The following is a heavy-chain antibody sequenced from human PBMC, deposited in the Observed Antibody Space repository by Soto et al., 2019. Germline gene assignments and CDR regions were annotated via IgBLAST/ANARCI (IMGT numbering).Heavy chain of an antibody. CDR3: VRNCNDGRAFDI. V-gene: IGHV1-69*02. CDR1: GGTFSSYT. J-gene: IGHJ3*02. Sequence: QVQLVQSGAEVKKPGSSVKVSCKASGGTFSSYTISWVRQAPGQGLEWMGRIIPILGIANYAQKFKGRVTITADKCTSASEMELSSPRSEDTAEYYGVRNCNDGRAFDIWGKGTMVTVSS. D-gene: IGHD1-1*01. CDR2: IIPILGIA.